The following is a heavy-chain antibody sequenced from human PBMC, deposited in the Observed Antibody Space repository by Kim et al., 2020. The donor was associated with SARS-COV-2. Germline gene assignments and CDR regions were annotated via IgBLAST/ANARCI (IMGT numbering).Heavy chain of an antibody. CDR1: GGSISSSNW. D-gene: IGHD6-19*01. CDR3: ARVGPQWLVQRGFDY. V-gene: IGHV4-4*02. CDR2: IYHSGST. J-gene: IGHJ4*02. Sequence: SETLSLTCAVSGGSISSSNWWSWVRQPPGKGLEWIGEIYHSGSTNYNPSLKSRVTISVDKSKNQFSLKLSSVTAADTAVYYCARVGPQWLVQRGFDYWGQGTLVTVSS.